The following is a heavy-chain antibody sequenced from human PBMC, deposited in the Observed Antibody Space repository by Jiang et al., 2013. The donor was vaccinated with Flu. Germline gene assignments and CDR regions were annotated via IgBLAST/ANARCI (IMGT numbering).Heavy chain of an antibody. V-gene: IGHV3-23*01. CDR1: DSPLADMS. CDR2: ISESGGST. J-gene: IGHJ6*02. CDR3: AKRRVVLLRDDHYKYGMDV. Sequence: DLVQPGGSLSSPVQPLDSPLADMSRAGSAGSREGLEWVSVISESGGSTYYADSVKGRFTISRDNLKNTLFLQMNGLRADDTAIYYCAKRRVVLLRDDHYKYGMDVWGQGTTVTVSS. D-gene: IGHD3-16*01.